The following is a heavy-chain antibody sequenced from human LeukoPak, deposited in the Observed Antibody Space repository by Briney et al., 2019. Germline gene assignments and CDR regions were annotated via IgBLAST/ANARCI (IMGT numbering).Heavy chain of an antibody. Sequence: ASVKVSCKASGYTFTSYYMHWVRQAPGQGLEWMGIINPSGGSTGYAQKFQGRVTMTRDMSMSTAYMELSRLRSDDTAVYYCAGEDNSSGYRPFDIWGQGTMVTVPS. CDR2: INPSGGST. CDR1: GYTFTSYY. J-gene: IGHJ3*02. D-gene: IGHD3-22*01. CDR3: AGEDNSSGYRPFDI. V-gene: IGHV1-46*01.